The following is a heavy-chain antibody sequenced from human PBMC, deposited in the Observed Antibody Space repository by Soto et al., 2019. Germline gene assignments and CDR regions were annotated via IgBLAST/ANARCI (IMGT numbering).Heavy chain of an antibody. V-gene: IGHV5-51*01. CDR3: ARNSRYASGWIPDY. J-gene: IGHJ4*02. CDR1: GYSFTSHW. Sequence: PGESLKISCKGSGYSFTSHWIGWVRRMPGKGLEWMGIIFPRDSNTRNSPSFYGQVTISADKSNNTAYLQWNSLKASDTATYYCARNSRYASGWIPDYWGPGTQVTVSS. CDR2: IFPRDSNT. D-gene: IGHD6-19*01.